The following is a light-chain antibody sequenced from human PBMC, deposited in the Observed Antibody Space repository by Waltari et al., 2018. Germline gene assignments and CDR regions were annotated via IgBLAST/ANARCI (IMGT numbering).Light chain of an antibody. CDR3: QHYKNFPLT. J-gene: IGKJ4*01. CDR2: DAA. Sequence: DVQMTQSPSTLSASVGDRVTITCRASEDINTWLAWYQQKPGKAPKFLISDAASLKSGVPSRFSGSGSGTDFTLTITSMQPDDFATYYCQHYKNFPLTFGGGTNVEV. CDR1: EDINTW. V-gene: IGKV1-5*01.